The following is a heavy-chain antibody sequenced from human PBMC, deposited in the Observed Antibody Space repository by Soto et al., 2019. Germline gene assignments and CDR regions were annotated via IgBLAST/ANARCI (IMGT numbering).Heavy chain of an antibody. CDR3: ARRRRDGHRLPPPGMDV. J-gene: IGHJ6*02. Sequence: QVQLVQSGAEVKKPGSSVKVSCKASGGTFSSYAISWVRQAPGQGLEWMGGIIPIFGTANYAQKFQGRVTITADESTSTASRGRSSLGPEDTAGYYCARRRRDGHRLPPPGMDVWGQGTTVTVSS. CDR1: GGTFSSYA. V-gene: IGHV1-69*01. CDR2: IIPIFGTA.